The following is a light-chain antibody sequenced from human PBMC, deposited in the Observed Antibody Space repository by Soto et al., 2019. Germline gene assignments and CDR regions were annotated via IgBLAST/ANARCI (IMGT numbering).Light chain of an antibody. V-gene: IGKV3-15*01. CDR1: QSVSSN. Sequence: EMVMTQSPATLSVSPGERATLSCRASQSVSSNLAWYQQKPGQAPRLLIYDASTRATGIPARFSGSGSGTEFTLTISRLQSEDFAVYYCQQYNNWGTFGQGTKVEIK. CDR2: DAS. J-gene: IGKJ1*01. CDR3: QQYNNWGT.